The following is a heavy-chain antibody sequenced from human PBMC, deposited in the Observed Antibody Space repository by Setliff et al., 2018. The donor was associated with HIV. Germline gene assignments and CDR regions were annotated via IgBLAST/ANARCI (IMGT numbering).Heavy chain of an antibody. CDR3: AKEKKETIFGVVPQSNYYMDV. J-gene: IGHJ6*03. V-gene: IGHV1-2*02. CDR1: GYTFTNYY. CDR2: INAESGDT. Sequence: ASVKVSCKASGYTFTNYYVHWVRQAPGQGLEWMGWINAESGDTNYAEKFLGRVTMTRKTSINTAYMELSRLTSDDTAVYYCAKEKKETIFGVVPQSNYYMDVWGKGTTVTVSS. D-gene: IGHD3-3*01.